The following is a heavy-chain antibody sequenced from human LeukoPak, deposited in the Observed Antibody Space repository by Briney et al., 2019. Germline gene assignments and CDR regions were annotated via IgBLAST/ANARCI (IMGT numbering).Heavy chain of an antibody. CDR2: ISYDGSNK. D-gene: IGHD5-12*01. CDR3: ARALGIGYEANAFDI. V-gene: IGHV3-30*04. CDR1: GFTCSSYA. J-gene: IGHJ3*02. Sequence: GGSLRLSCAASGFTCSSYAMHWVRQDPGKGLEWVAVISYDGSNKYYTDSVKGRFTISRDNSKNTLYLQMNSLRAEDTAVYYCARALGIGYEANAFDIWGQGTMVTVSS.